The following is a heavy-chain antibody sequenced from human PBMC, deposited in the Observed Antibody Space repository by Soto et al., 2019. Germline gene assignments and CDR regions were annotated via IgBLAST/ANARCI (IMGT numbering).Heavy chain of an antibody. CDR1: GFAFSSEW. CDR3: AKELRHDYNLAYFAH. V-gene: IGHV3-74*01. CDR2: IDPYDTGI. J-gene: IGHJ4*02. Sequence: GGSLRLSCAASGFAFSSEWMHWVRQAPGKGLVWVSRIDPYDTGITYADSVKGRFTISRDNAKNTLYLQMNSLRAEDTAVHYCAKELRHDYNLAYFAHWGQGTLVTVSS. D-gene: IGHD4-4*01.